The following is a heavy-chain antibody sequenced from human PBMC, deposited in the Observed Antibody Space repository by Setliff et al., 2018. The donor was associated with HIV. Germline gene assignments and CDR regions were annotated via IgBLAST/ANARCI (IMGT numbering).Heavy chain of an antibody. D-gene: IGHD2-15*01. CDR1: GGSISTYS. CDR3: ARTPQEVVVVAATRPYYYYYMDV. Sequence: PSETLSLTCTVSGGSISTYSWSWIRQPPGKGLEWIGYIHYSGNTKYNPSLKSRVAISLDTSKKQLSLKLSSVTAADTSVYYCARTPQEVVVVAATRPYYYYYMDVWGKGTTVTVSS. CDR2: IHYSGNT. V-gene: IGHV4-59*01. J-gene: IGHJ6*03.